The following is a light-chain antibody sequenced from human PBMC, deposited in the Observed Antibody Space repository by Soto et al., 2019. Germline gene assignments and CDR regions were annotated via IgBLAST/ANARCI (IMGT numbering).Light chain of an antibody. V-gene: IGKV1-8*01. Sequence: AIRMTQSPSSFSASTGDRVTITCRASQGISSYLAWYQQKPGKAPKLLIYAASTLQSGVPSRFSGSVSGTDFTLTISCLQSEDFATYYCQQYYSYPLTFGPGTKVDI. CDR3: QQYYSYPLT. CDR1: QGISSY. CDR2: AAS. J-gene: IGKJ3*01.